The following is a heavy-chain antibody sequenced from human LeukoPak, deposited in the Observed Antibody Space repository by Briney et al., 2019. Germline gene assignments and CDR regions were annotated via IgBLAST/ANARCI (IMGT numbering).Heavy chain of an antibody. CDR2: ISGSGGST. J-gene: IGHJ4*02. Sequence: PGGSLRLSCAASVFTFSSYAMSWVRHAPGKGLEWVSAISGSGGSTYYADSVKGRSTISRDNSKNTLYLQMNSLRAEDTALYYCAKGHDFWSGYYSPNDYWGQGTLVTVSS. V-gene: IGHV3-23*01. D-gene: IGHD3-3*01. CDR1: VFTFSSYA. CDR3: AKGHDFWSGYYSPNDY.